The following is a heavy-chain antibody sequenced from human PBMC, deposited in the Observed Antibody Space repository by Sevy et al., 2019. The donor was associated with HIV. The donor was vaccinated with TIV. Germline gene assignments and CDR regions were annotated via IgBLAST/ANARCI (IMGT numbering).Heavy chain of an antibody. CDR2: ISSSSSYI. CDR1: GFTFSSYS. D-gene: IGHD6-6*01. V-gene: IGHV3-21*01. Sequence: GGSLRLSCAASGFTFSSYSMNWVRQAPGKGLEWVSSISSSSSYIYYADSVKGRFTISRDNAKNSLYLQMNSLRAEDTAVYYCARDGRGVYSSSYNFDYWGQGTLVTVSS. CDR3: ARDGRGVYSSSYNFDY. J-gene: IGHJ4*02.